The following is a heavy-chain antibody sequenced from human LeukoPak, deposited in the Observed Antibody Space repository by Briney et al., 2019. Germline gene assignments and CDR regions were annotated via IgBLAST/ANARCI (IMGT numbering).Heavy chain of an antibody. CDR3: ARCSDYYYDSSGYCFLFDY. V-gene: IGHV7-4-1*02. Sequence: ASVKVSCKASGYTFTSYAMNWVRQAPGQGLEWMGWINTNTGNPTYAQGFTGRFVFSLDTSVSTAYLQISSLKAEDTAVYYCARCSDYYYDSSGYCFLFDYWGQGTLVTVSS. J-gene: IGHJ4*02. CDR2: INTNTGNP. CDR1: GYTFTSYA. D-gene: IGHD3-22*01.